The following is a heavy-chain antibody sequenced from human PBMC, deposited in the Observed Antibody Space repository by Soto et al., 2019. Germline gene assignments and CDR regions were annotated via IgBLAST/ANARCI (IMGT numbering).Heavy chain of an antibody. CDR1: GYTFTSYG. D-gene: IGHD6-13*01. CDR2: ISAYNGNT. Sequence: ASVKVSCKASGYTFTSYGISWVRQAPGQGLEWMGWISAYNGNTNYAQKLQGRVTMTTDTSTSTAYMELSSLRSEDTAVYYCARDESAADIRNWFDPWGQGTLVTVSS. CDR3: ARDESAADIRNWFDP. V-gene: IGHV1-18*01. J-gene: IGHJ5*02.